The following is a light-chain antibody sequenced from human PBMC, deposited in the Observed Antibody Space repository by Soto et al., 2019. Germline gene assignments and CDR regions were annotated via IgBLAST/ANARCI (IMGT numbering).Light chain of an antibody. Sequence: DIQMTKSPSPLSASVGDRVTITCSASQGISRHLNWYQQNPGKALNLLIYEASNLETGIPSRFKGSGSGTYLTVTISRLQPEDFSTYYCQQYDNDPYTFSQGTKLETK. CDR1: QGISRH. V-gene: IGKV1-33*01. J-gene: IGKJ2*01. CDR3: QQYDNDPYT. CDR2: EAS.